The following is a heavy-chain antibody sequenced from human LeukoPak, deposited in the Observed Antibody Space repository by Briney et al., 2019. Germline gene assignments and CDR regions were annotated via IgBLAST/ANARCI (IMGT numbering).Heavy chain of an antibody. CDR1: GFTFSTYS. Sequence: GGSLRLSCAASGFTFSTYSINWVRQAPGKGLEWVSYISSDSSTIYYADSLKGRFTISRDNAKNSLSLLMNSLRAEDTAVYYCARDLSSRGYTYGTPAFTFDIWGQGAMVTVSS. CDR2: ISSDSSTI. CDR3: ARDLSSRGYTYGTPAFTFDI. J-gene: IGHJ3*02. V-gene: IGHV3-48*01. D-gene: IGHD5-18*01.